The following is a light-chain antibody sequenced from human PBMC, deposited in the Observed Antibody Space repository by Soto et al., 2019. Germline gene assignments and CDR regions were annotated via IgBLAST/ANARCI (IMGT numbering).Light chain of an antibody. Sequence: LTESPATLSLSPGERANLTCGASQSVSSYLAWYQQKPGQAPRLLIYDASNRATGIPARFSGSGSGTDFTLTISSLEPEDFAVYYCQQRSNWPITFGQGTRLEIK. CDR1: QSVSSY. J-gene: IGKJ5*01. CDR3: QQRSNWPIT. CDR2: DAS. V-gene: IGKV3-11*01.